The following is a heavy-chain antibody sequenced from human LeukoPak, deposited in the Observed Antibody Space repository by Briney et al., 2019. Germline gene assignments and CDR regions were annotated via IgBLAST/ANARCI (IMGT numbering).Heavy chain of an antibody. D-gene: IGHD3-9*01. CDR3: ARRRFDLRDAFDI. V-gene: IGHV3-64*01. CDR1: GFTFSSYA. J-gene: IGHJ3*02. CDR2: ISSNGGST. Sequence: GRSLRLSCAASGFTFSSYAMHWVRQAPGKGLEYVSAISSNGGSTYYANSVKGRFTISRDNSKNTLYLQMGSLRAEDMAVYYCARRRFDLRDAFDIWGQGKMVTVSS.